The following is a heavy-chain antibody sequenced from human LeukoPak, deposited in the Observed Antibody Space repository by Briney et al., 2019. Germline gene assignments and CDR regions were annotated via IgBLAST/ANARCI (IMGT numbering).Heavy chain of an antibody. V-gene: IGHV1-3*01. D-gene: IGHD2-21*01. CDR1: GYAFTSYA. CDR2: INAGNGNT. Sequence: GASVQVSCKASGYAFTSYAMHWVRPAPGQRLEWMGWINAGNGNTKYSQKFQGRVTITRDTSASTAYMELSSLRSEDTAVYYCASLSDSRPFDPWGQGTLVTVSS. J-gene: IGHJ5*02. CDR3: ASLSDSRPFDP.